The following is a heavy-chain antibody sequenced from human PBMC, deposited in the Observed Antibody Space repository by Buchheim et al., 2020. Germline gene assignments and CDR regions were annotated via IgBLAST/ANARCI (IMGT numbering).Heavy chain of an antibody. CDR3: ARQGQRLAMSYFDY. J-gene: IGHJ4*02. CDR2: INYSGTA. D-gene: IGHD6-25*01. V-gene: IGHV4-59*01. Sequence: QVQLQESGPGLVKPSETLSLTCTVSGGSIRNYYWSWIRQPPGKGLEWIGNINYSGTANYNASLKPRVTISVDTSKNQFSLRVTSVTAADTAVYYCARQGQRLAMSYFDYWGQGTL. CDR1: GGSIRNYY.